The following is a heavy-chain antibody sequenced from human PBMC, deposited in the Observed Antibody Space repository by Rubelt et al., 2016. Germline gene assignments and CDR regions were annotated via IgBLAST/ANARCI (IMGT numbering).Heavy chain of an antibody. J-gene: IGHJ3*02. CDR3: ARQWGSTSSDAFDI. Sequence: EVQLVQSGAEVKKPGESLRISCKGSGYSFTSYWISWVRQMPGKGLEWMGRIDPSASYTNYSPSFQGHVTSSADKSISTAYLQGSNLKASDTAMYYCARQWGSTSSDAFDIWGQGTMVTVSS. V-gene: IGHV5-10-1*01. CDR1: GYSFTSYW. D-gene: IGHD2-2*01. CDR2: IDPSASYT.